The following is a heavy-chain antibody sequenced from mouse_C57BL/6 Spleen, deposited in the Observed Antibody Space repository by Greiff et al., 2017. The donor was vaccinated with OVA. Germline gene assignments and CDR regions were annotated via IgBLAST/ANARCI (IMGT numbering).Heavy chain of an antibody. CDR3: ARGGNYLSWFAY. CDR1: GFTFSDYG. J-gene: IGHJ3*01. V-gene: IGHV5-17*01. Sequence: EVHLVESGGGLVKPGGSLKLSCAASGFTFSDYGMHWVRQAPEKGLEWVAYISSGSSTIYYADKVKGRSTISRENAKNTLFLQMTSLRSEDTAMYYCARGGNYLSWFAYWGQGTLVTVSA. CDR2: ISSGSSTI. D-gene: IGHD2-1*01.